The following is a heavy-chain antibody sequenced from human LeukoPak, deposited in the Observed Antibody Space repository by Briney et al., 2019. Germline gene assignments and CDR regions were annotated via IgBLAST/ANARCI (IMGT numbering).Heavy chain of an antibody. V-gene: IGHV4-39*01. J-gene: IGHJ4*02. Sequence: SETLSLACTVSGGSISSGSYYWGWIRQPPGKGLEWIGSIYHSGSTYYNPSLKSRVTISVDTSKNQFSLKLSSVTAADTAVYYCTRWPVTTENYLDYWGQGTLVTVSS. CDR1: GGSISSGSYY. D-gene: IGHD4-11*01. CDR2: IYHSGST. CDR3: TRWPVTTENYLDY.